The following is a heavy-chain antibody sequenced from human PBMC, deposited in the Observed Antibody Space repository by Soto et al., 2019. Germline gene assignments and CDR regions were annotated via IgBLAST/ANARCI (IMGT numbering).Heavy chain of an antibody. CDR3: AKDFTTVTTWGYYYYYGMDV. V-gene: IGHV3-30*18. D-gene: IGHD4-17*01. J-gene: IGHJ6*02. CDR2: ISYDGSNK. Sequence: SLRLSCAASGFTFSSYGMHWVRQAPGKGLEWVAVISYDGSNKYYADSVKGRFTISRDNSKNTLYLQMNSLRAEDTAVYYCAKDFTTVTTWGYYYYYGMDVWGQGTTVTVSS. CDR1: GFTFSSYG.